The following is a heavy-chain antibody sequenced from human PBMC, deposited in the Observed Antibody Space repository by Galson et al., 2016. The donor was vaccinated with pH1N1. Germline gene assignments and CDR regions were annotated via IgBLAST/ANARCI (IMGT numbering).Heavy chain of an antibody. CDR2: ISWNSGVT. CDR3: AKVAGYLSGWYDY. CDR1: GFTFDDYA. V-gene: IGHV3-9*01. D-gene: IGHD6-19*01. J-gene: IGHJ4*02. Sequence: SLRLSCAASGFTFDDYAMHWVRQAPGKGLECVSGISWNSGVTGYADSVKGRFTISRDNAKNSLYLQMNSLRAEDTAFYYCAKVAGYLSGWYDYWGQGTLVTVSS.